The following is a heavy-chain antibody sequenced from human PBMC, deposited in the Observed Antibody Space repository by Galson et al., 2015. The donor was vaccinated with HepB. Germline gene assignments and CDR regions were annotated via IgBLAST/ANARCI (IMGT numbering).Heavy chain of an antibody. V-gene: IGHV1-46*01. CDR1: GYTFTSYY. CDR3: ARSYCSSTSCSPYYYYYYMDV. CDR2: INPSGGST. Sequence: SVKVSCKASGYTFTSYYMHWVRQAPGQGLEWMGIINPSGGSTSYAQKFQGRVTITADESTSTAYMELSSLRSEDTAVYYCARSYCSSTSCSPYYYYYYMDVWGKGTTVTVSS. J-gene: IGHJ6*03. D-gene: IGHD2-2*01.